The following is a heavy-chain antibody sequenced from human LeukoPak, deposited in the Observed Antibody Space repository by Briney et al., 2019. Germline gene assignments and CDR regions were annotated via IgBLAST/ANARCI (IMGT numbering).Heavy chain of an antibody. CDR1: GFTFSNAW. J-gene: IGHJ4*02. Sequence: GGSLRLSCAASGFTFSNAWMSWVRQAPGKGLEWVGRIKSKTAGGKTDYAAPVKGRFTISRDDSKNTLYLQMNSLKTEDTAVYYCTTDVATVNDYWGQGTLVTVSS. V-gene: IGHV3-15*01. CDR2: IKSKTAGGKT. CDR3: TTDVATVNDY. D-gene: IGHD5-12*01.